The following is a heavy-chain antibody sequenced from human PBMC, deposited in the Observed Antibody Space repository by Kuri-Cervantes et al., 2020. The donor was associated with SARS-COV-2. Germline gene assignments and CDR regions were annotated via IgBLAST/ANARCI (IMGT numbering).Heavy chain of an antibody. D-gene: IGHD2-15*01. CDR2: ISVYNGNT. V-gene: IGHV1-18*01. CDR3: ARDQFVVVVAATPFFYYYGMDV. Sequence: ASVKVSCKASGYTFTSYGISWARQAPGQGLEWMGWISVYNGNTNSAQKLQGRVTMTTDTSTSTAYMELRSLRSDDTAVYYCARDQFVVVVAATPFFYYYGMDVWGQGTTVTVSS. J-gene: IGHJ6*02. CDR1: GYTFTSYG.